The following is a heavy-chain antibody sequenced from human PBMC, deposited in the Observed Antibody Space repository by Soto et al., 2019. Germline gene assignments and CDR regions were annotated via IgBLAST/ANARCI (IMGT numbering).Heavy chain of an antibody. V-gene: IGHV4-34*01. CDR2: INHSRST. CDR3: ARGWVRILDY. J-gene: IGHJ4*02. D-gene: IGHD2-15*01. Sequence: SEILSLTCSVSGCTIRGYYWSWIRQPPGKGLEWIGEINHSRSTNYNPSLKSRVTISVDTSKNQFSLKLSSVTAAVTAVYYCARGWVRILDYWVKGTLVTVSS. CDR1: GCTIRGYY.